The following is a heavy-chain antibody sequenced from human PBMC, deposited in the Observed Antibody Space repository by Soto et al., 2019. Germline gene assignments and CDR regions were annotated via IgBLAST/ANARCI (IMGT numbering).Heavy chain of an antibody. CDR3: ARVRDCTDGVCYARGISHYLDV. CDR1: GFTFSSYS. Sequence: GGSLRLSCAASGFTFSSYSMNWVRQAPGKGLEWVSSISSSSSYIYYADSVKGRFTISRDNAKNSLYLQMNSLSADDTAVYYCARVRDCTDGVCYARGISHYLDVWGKGTTVTVSS. J-gene: IGHJ6*03. CDR2: ISSSSSYI. V-gene: IGHV3-21*01. D-gene: IGHD2-8*01.